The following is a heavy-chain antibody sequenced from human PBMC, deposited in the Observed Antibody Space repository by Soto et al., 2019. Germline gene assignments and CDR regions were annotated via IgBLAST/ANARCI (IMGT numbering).Heavy chain of an antibody. V-gene: IGHV3-48*03. Sequence: GGSLRLSCAASGFTFTHYEMNWVRQAPGKGLEWVSYISNSGGTINYADSVRGRFTISRDNAKNSLYLQMNSLRAEDTAVYYCARGIAVAGTWWFDSWGQGTLVTVSS. D-gene: IGHD6-19*01. CDR3: ARGIAVAGTWWFDS. CDR1: GFTFTHYE. J-gene: IGHJ5*01. CDR2: ISNSGGTI.